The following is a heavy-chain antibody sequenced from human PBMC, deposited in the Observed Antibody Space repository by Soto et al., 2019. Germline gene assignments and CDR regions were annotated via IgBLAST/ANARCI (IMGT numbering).Heavy chain of an antibody. CDR1: GGAISSGGYY. CDR2: NYYSGIT. J-gene: IGHJ6*02. D-gene: IGHD6-6*01. V-gene: IGHV4-31*03. CDR3: ARGSSIAGLYYGMDV. Sequence: QVQLQESGPGLVKPSQTLSLTCSVSGGAISSGGYYWTWIRQHPGKGLEWIGYNYYSGITYYNPSLKSRVTISLETSKNQFSLKLSSATAADTAVYYCARGSSIAGLYYGMDVWGQGTTVTVSS.